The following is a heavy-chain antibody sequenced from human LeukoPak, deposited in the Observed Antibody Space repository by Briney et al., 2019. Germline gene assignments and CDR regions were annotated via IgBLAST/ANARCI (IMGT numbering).Heavy chain of an antibody. J-gene: IGHJ4*02. V-gene: IGHV3-7*01. CDR3: ARGFTRGYYFDY. D-gene: IGHD2-2*01. CDR1: GFTFSRDA. Sequence: GGSLRLSCEASGFTFSRDAMSWVRQAPGKGLEWVANIKQDGSEKYYVDSVKGRFTISRDNAKNSLYLQMNSLRAEDTAVYYCARGFTRGYYFDYWGQGTLVTVSS. CDR2: IKQDGSEK.